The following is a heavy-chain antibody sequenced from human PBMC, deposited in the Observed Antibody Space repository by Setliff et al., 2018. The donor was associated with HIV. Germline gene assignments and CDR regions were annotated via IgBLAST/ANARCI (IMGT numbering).Heavy chain of an antibody. Sequence: ASVKVSCKASGYTFTGYYMHWVRQAPGQGLEYMGIINPSDGSADYVEKFQGRVTISRDTSASTAYMELSSLRSEDTAVYYCAKGQTEYFYDSSGYYSLGYWGQGTLVTVSS. D-gene: IGHD3-22*01. CDR1: GYTFTGYY. V-gene: IGHV1-46*01. CDR3: AKGQTEYFYDSSGYYSLGY. J-gene: IGHJ4*02. CDR2: INPSDGSA.